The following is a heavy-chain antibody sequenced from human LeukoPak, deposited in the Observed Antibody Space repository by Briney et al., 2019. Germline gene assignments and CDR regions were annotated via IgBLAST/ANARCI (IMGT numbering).Heavy chain of an antibody. J-gene: IGHJ6*03. Sequence: SETLSLTCTVSGVSISSYYWSWVRQPAGKGLEWIGRIYTSGSTNYNPSLKSRVTMSVDTSKNQFSLKLSSVTAADTAVYYCASHGRGPLLDGRYYYYMDVWGKGTTVTVSS. CDR3: ASHGRGPLLDGRYYYYMDV. CDR2: IYTSGST. CDR1: GVSISSYY. V-gene: IGHV4-4*07. D-gene: IGHD6-19*01.